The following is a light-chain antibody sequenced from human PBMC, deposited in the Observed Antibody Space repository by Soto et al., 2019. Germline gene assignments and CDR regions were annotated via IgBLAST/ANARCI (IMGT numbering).Light chain of an antibody. J-gene: IGLJ3*02. Sequence: QAVVTQEPSLTVSPGGTVTLTCALTTGAVTSDYYPNWFQRKPGQALRTLIYRTSNKHSWTPARFSGSLLGGKAALTLSGVQPEDKADYYCVLLYGGAWVFGGGTKLTVL. CDR2: RTS. CDR3: VLLYGGAWV. V-gene: IGLV7-43*01. CDR1: TGAVTSDYY.